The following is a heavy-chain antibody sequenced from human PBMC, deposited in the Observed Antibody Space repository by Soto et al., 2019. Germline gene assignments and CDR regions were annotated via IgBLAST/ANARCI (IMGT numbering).Heavy chain of an antibody. CDR3: ARDLGPYPGSYFYY. CDR1: GFTFRSYG. J-gene: IGHJ4*02. Sequence: QVQLVESGGGVVQPGRSLRLSCAASGFTFRSYGMFWFLQAPGKGREWVALIWYDGSKKYYADSVKCRFTISRDDSKNTLNLQMNSLRAEDTAVYHCARDLGPYPGSYFYYCGQGNLVTVSS. V-gene: IGHV3-33*01. CDR2: IWYDGSKK. D-gene: IGHD2-15*01.